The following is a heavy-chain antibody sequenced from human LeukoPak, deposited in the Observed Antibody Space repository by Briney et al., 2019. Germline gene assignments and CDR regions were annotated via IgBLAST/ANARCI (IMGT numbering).Heavy chain of an antibody. CDR2: ISSSGSTI. Sequence: LSLTCTVSGGSISSGDYYWSWIRQAPGKGLEWVSYISSSGSTIYYAGSVKGRFTISRDDAKNSLYLQMNSLRAEDTAVYYCARDLSLIFGVVISPGVYGMDVWGQGTTVTVSS. CDR1: GGSISSGDYY. J-gene: IGHJ6*02. D-gene: IGHD3-3*01. CDR3: ARDLSLIFGVVISPGVYGMDV. V-gene: IGHV3-11*01.